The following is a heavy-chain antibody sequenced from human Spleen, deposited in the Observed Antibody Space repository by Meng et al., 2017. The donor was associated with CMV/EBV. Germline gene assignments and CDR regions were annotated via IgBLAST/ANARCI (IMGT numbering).Heavy chain of an antibody. Sequence: LTCAVYGGSFSGYYWSWIRQPPWKGLEWIGEITHSGSTNYHPSLKRRVALSVDPSKNQFCLRLTSVTAADTAVYYCARRCLGRPDYWGQGTLVTVSS. D-gene: IGHD5/OR15-5a*01. CDR1: GGSFSGYY. CDR3: ARRCLGRPDY. J-gene: IGHJ4*02. CDR2: ITHSGST. V-gene: IGHV4-34*01.